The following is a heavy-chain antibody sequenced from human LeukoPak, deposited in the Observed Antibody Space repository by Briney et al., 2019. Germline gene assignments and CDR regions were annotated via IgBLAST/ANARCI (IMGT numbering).Heavy chain of an antibody. V-gene: IGHV4-34*01. CDR3: ARAQDPGYFDY. J-gene: IGHJ4*02. Sequence: SETLSLTCAVYGGSFSGYYWSWIRQPPGKGLEWIGEINHSGSTNYNPSLKSRVTISVDTSKNQFSLKLSSVTAADTAVYYCARAQDPGYFDYWGQGTLVTVSS. CDR2: INHSGST. CDR1: GGSFSGYY. D-gene: IGHD2-15*01.